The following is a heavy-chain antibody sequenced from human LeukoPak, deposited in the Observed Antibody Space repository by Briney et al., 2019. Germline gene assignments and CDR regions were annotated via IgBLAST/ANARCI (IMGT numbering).Heavy chain of an antibody. Sequence: GGSLRLSCAASGFTFSSYAMSWVRQAPGKGLEWVSAISGNGGSTYYADSVKGRFTISRDNSKNTLYLQMNSLRAEDTAVYYCAKGSGWEVSYYYYYMDVWGKGTTVTISS. CDR2: ISGNGGST. V-gene: IGHV3-23*01. CDR1: GFTFSSYA. CDR3: AKGSGWEVSYYYYYMDV. D-gene: IGHD1-26*01. J-gene: IGHJ6*03.